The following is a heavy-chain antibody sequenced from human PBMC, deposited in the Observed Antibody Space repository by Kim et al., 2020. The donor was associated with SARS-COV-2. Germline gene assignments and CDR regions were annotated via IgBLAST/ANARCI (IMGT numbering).Heavy chain of an antibody. CDR2: ISYDGSKK. V-gene: IGHV3-33*05. Sequence: GGSLRLSCAASGFIFRDYGIHWVRQAPGKGLEWVAVISYDGSKKFYADAVKGRFTISRDNSKNTLFLQMYRLRAEDTAVYYCVRDDDSSGYMDWGQGTLV. CDR1: GFIFRDYG. CDR3: VRDDDSSGYMD. D-gene: IGHD3-22*01. J-gene: IGHJ4*02.